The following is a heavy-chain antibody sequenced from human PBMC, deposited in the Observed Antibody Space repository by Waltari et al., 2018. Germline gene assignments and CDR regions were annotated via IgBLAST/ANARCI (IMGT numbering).Heavy chain of an antibody. CDR2: INYEGRQK. CDR3: AKSRGFEY. J-gene: IGHJ4*02. Sequence: EVQLVESGGGLVQPGGSLRLSCGASGFTFSRYWMSWVRQTPGKGLGWVAKINYEGRQKYYVDSGKGRFTISRDNAKNSVDLQMNSLRVEDTAVYYCAKSRGFEYWGQGALITVSS. D-gene: IGHD2-2*01. V-gene: IGHV3-7*01. CDR1: GFTFSRYW.